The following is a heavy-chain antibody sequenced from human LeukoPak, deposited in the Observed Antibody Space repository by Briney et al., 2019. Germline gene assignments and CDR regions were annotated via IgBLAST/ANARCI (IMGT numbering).Heavy chain of an antibody. CDR2: ISYSGST. CDR1: GGXIHSYY. J-gene: IGHJ4*02. Sequence: SETLSLTCTVSGGXIHSYYCSWIRQPPGKGLEWIGYISYSGSTYYNPSLKSRVTISLGTSKNQFSLRLTSVTAADTAMYYCARGRNDFDYWGQGTLVTVSS. D-gene: IGHD1-1*01. CDR3: ARGRNDFDY. V-gene: IGHV4-59*13.